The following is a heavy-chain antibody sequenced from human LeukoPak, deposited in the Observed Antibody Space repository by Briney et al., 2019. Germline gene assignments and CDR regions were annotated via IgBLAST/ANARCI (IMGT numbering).Heavy chain of an antibody. J-gene: IGHJ4*02. D-gene: IGHD4-11*01. V-gene: IGHV6-1*01. CDR2: TYYRSKWSS. Sequence: SQTLSLTCAISGDSVSDNSVAWNWVRQSPSRGLEWLGRTYYRSKWSSEYALSVKSRININPDTSKNQFSLQLNSVTPEDTAVYYCARGSTTSPRSIDFWGQGALVTVSS. CDR1: GDSVSDNSVA. CDR3: ARGSTTSPRSIDF.